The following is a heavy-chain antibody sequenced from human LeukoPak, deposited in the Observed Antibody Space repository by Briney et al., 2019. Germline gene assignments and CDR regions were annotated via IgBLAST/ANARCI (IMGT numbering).Heavy chain of an antibody. CDR3: TKGATIHVTGPDF. CDR2: IVESGGT. V-gene: IGHV3-23*01. J-gene: IGHJ4*02. D-gene: IGHD3-9*01. CDR1: GFTLSNFR. Sequence: GGSLRLSCAASGFTLSNFRMSWVRQAPGKGLEWVSRIVESGGTNYADSVKGRFTISRDNSKNSLYLQMSSLRVEDTAVYYCTKGATIHVTGPDFWGPGTLVTVSS.